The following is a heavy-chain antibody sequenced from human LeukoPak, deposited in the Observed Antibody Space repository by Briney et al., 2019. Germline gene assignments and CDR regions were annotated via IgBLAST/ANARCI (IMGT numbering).Heavy chain of an antibody. J-gene: IGHJ3*02. D-gene: IGHD3-22*01. V-gene: IGHV3-30*03. CDR3: ARDDSSGYYRAAFDI. CDR2: ISYDGSNK. CDR1: GFTFSSYG. Sequence: GGSLRLSCAASGFTFSSYGMHWVRQAPGKGLEWVAVISYDGSNKYYADSVKGRFTISRDNSKNTLYLQMNSLRAEDTAVYYCARDDSSGYYRAAFDIWGQGTMVTVSS.